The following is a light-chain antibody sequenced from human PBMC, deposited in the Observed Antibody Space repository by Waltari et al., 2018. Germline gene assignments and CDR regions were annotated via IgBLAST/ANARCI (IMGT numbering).Light chain of an antibody. J-gene: IGLJ3*02. CDR3: QVWDTDGDHPV. CDR2: YDS. CDR1: SVGTRT. Sequence: SFVLTQPPSVSVAPGQTATITCGGNSVGTRTVHGYQQKPGQAPVLVIYYDSERPSGIPERISGSTFGNTPTLTIDGVEAGDEADYYCQVWDTDGDHPVFGGGTKLTVL. V-gene: IGLV3-21*01.